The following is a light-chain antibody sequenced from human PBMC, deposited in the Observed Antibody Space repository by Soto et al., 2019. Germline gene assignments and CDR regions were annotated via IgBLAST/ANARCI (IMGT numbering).Light chain of an antibody. V-gene: IGKV3-20*01. Sequence: EIVLTQSPGTLSLSPGERATLSCRASQSVSRKYLAWYQQKPGQAPRLLIYGASSLATGILGRLSGRGTGTDFHLSISRLDPEDVAVYYCKQGGRAPQVIGQGTRVEV. CDR2: GAS. J-gene: IGKJ1*01. CDR1: QSVSRKY. CDR3: KQGGRAPQV.